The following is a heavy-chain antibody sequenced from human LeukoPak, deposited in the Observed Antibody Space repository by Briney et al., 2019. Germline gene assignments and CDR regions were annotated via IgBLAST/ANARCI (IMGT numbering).Heavy chain of an antibody. J-gene: IGHJ6*02. Sequence: GGSLRLSCAASGFTFGSFTMSWLRQAPGRSLVWVSALRGTDTNTYYADSVRGRFTISRDNSNNTLFLQMNGLRAEDTAVYYCAKAGFYYGSGNMSPLGIGYFTMDVWGQGTTVTVSS. CDR2: LRGTDTNT. D-gene: IGHD3-10*01. V-gene: IGHV3-23*01. CDR3: AKAGFYYGSGNMSPLGIGYFTMDV. CDR1: GFTFGSFT.